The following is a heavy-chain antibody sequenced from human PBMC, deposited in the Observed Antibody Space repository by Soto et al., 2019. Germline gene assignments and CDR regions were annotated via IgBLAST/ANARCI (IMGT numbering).Heavy chain of an antibody. CDR1: GYTFTSYG. V-gene: IGHV1-18*01. Sequence: ASVKVSCKASGYTFTSYGISWVRQAPGQGLEWMGWISAYNGNTNYAQKLQGRVTMTTDTSTSTAYMELRSLRSDDTAVYYCARGYYYDSSGYYYVGGCFDPWGQGTLVTVSS. CDR3: ARGYYYDSSGYYYVGGCFDP. CDR2: ISAYNGNT. D-gene: IGHD3-22*01. J-gene: IGHJ5*02.